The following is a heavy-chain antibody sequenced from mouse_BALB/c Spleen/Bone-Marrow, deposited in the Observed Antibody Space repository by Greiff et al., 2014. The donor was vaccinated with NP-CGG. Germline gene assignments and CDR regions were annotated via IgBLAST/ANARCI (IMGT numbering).Heavy chain of an antibody. CDR1: GFNIKDYY. CDR2: IDPENGDT. Sequence: VQLQQSGAELVRSGASVKLSCAASGFNIKDYYMHWVKQRPEQGPEWIGWIDPENGDTEYAPKFQGKATMTADTSSNTAYLQLSSLTSEDTAVYYCNARGDYDFDYFDYWGQGTTLPVSS. CDR3: NARGDYDFDYFDY. D-gene: IGHD2-4*01. V-gene: IGHV14-4*02. J-gene: IGHJ2*01.